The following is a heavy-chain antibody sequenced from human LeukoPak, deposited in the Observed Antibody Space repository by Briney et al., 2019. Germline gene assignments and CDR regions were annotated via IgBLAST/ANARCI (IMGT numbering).Heavy chain of an antibody. CDR1: GGSISSGGYY. Sequence: PSQTLSLTCTVSGGSISSGGYYWSWIRQHPGKGLEWIGYIYYSGSTYYNPSLKSRVTISVDTSKNQFSLKLSSVTAADTAVYYCARARPGIPARPDWFDPWGQGTLVTVSS. J-gene: IGHJ5*02. V-gene: IGHV4-31*03. CDR2: IYYSGST. D-gene: IGHD6-6*01. CDR3: ARARPGIPARPDWFDP.